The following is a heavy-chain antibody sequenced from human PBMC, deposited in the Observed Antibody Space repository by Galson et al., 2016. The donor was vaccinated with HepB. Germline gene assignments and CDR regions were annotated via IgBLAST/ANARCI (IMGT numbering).Heavy chain of an antibody. CDR1: GFTFTSYS. CDR3: ARDPLGYSYALVRYFDY. Sequence: SLRLSCAASGFTFTSYSMNWVRQVPGKGLEWVSYIGSSPGTVYYADSVMGRFTISRDNAKNSLYLQMNSLRDEDTAVYYCARDPLGYSYALVRYFDYWGQGTLVTVSS. CDR2: IGSSPGTV. V-gene: IGHV3-48*02. D-gene: IGHD5-18*01. J-gene: IGHJ4*02.